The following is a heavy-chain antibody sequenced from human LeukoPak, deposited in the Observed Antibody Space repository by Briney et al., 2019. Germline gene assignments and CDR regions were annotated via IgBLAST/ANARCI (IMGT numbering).Heavy chain of an antibody. CDR1: GGTFSSYT. CDR3: ARHPHYYPYYMDV. J-gene: IGHJ6*03. Sequence: ASVKVSCKASGGTFSSYTIGWVRQAPGQGLEWMGRIIPILGIANYAQKFQGRVTITADKSTSTAYMELSSLRSEDTAVYYCARHPHYYPYYMDVWGKGTTVTVSS. V-gene: IGHV1-69*02. CDR2: IIPILGIA. D-gene: IGHD3-10*01.